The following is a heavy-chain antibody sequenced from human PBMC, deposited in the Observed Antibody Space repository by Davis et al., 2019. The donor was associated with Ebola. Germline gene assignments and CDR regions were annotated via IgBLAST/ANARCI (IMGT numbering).Heavy chain of an antibody. D-gene: IGHD3-10*01. CDR3: ARDSATYYYDSGSYMAKYYFDY. CDR1: GFTFSSYS. V-gene: IGHV3-21*01. J-gene: IGHJ4*02. CDR2: ISSNSRAT. Sequence: GESLKISCAASGFTFSSYSMNWVRQAPGKGLEWVSSISSNSRATYYADSLKGRFTISRDNAKSSLYLQMNSLRDEDTGVYFCARDSATYYYDSGSYMAKYYFDYWGQGTLVTVSS.